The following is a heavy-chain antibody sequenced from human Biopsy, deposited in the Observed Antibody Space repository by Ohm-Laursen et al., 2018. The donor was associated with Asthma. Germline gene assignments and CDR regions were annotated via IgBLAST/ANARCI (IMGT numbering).Heavy chain of an antibody. CDR3: ARKYYDFLTGQVKDVFGV. Sequence: ASVKVSCKTSGYNFISFAIHWVRQAPGQRLEWMGLVNTGNGDTKYSQKFQGRVTITRDTSASTAYMELRSLRSEDTATYYCARKYYDFLTGQVKDVFGVWGQGTMVTVSS. CDR2: VNTGNGDT. J-gene: IGHJ3*01. V-gene: IGHV1-3*04. CDR1: GYNFISFA. D-gene: IGHD3-9*01.